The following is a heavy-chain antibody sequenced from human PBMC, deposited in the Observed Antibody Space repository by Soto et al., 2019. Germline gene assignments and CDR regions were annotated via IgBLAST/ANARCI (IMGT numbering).Heavy chain of an antibody. V-gene: IGHV4-31*03. J-gene: IGHJ4*02. Sequence: QVQLQESGPGLVKPSQTLSLTCTVSGGSISSGGYYWSWIRQHPGKGLEWIGYIYYSGSTYYNPSLKSRVTISVDTSKNQFSLKLSSVTAADTAVYYCARARPVWFGETKPIYFDYWGQGSLVTVSS. CDR2: IYYSGST. CDR1: GGSISSGGYY. CDR3: ARARPVWFGETKPIYFDY. D-gene: IGHD3-10*01.